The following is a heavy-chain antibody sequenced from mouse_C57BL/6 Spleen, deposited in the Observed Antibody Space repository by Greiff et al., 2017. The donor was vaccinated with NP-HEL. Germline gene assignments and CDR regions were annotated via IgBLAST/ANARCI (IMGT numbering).Heavy chain of an antibody. D-gene: IGHD1-1*01. CDR1: GYSITSGYY. J-gene: IGHJ3*01. CDR2: ISYDGRN. CDR3: ARDYGSSLFAY. V-gene: IGHV3-6*01. Sequence: EVQLQESGPGLVKPSQSLSLTCSVTGYSITSGYYWNWIRQFPGNKLEWMGYISYDGRNNYNPSLKKRISITPDTSTNQFFLKLNSVTTEDTATYYCARDYGSSLFAYWGQGTLVTVSA.